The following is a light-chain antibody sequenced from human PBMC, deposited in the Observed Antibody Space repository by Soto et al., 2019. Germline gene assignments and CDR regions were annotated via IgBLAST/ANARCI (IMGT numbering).Light chain of an antibody. V-gene: IGKV3-11*01. Sequence: EVVLTQYQATLSSFPGDRVTLSCRSSQYINTRLAWYQHRPGQAPRPLIYQTSIRAAGIPARFSASGTGTDFTLTISDAQPEDFAVYYCHQRQSWPRTFGQGTKVDIK. CDR1: QYINTR. CDR3: HQRQSWPRT. CDR2: QTS. J-gene: IGKJ1*01.